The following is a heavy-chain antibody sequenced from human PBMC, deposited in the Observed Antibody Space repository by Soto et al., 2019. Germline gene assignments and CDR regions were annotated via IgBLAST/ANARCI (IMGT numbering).Heavy chain of an antibody. V-gene: IGHV3-48*02. CDR2: ISSSSSTI. CDR1: GFTFSSYS. D-gene: IGHD3-10*01. J-gene: IGHJ4*02. Sequence: GSLRLSCAASGFTFSSYSMNWVRQAPGKGLEWVSYISSSSSTIYYADSVKGRFTISRDNAKNSLYLQMNSLRDEDTAVYYCARNLRITMVRGVIGWGQGTLVTVSS. CDR3: ARNLRITMVRGVIG.